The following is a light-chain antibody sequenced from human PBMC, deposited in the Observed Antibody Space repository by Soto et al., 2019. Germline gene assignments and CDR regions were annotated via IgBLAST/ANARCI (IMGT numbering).Light chain of an antibody. CDR2: EVS. Sequence: QSALTQPASVSGSPGQSITISCTGTSSDVGAYNFVSWYQQHPGKAPKHIFYEVSNRPPGLSDRFSGSKSGTTASLTISGLQAEDEADYFCSSYTTNKTLLFGGGTKLTVL. J-gene: IGLJ2*01. V-gene: IGLV2-14*01. CDR3: SSYTTNKTLL. CDR1: SSDVGAYNF.